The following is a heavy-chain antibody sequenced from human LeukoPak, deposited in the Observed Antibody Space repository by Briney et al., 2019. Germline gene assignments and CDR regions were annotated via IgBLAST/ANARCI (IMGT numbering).Heavy chain of an antibody. CDR2: IYPGDSAT. D-gene: IGHD6-19*01. CDR3: ARNTSGWMNY. J-gene: IGHJ4*02. CDR1: GCSFTSYW. Sequence: HGGSLQISVQGSGCSFTSYWIAGVRQLPGKGREWMGIIYPGDSATRYSPSFHGQVTISADKSISTAYLQWSSLKASDTAMYYCARNTSGWMNYWGQGTLVTVSS. V-gene: IGHV5-51*01.